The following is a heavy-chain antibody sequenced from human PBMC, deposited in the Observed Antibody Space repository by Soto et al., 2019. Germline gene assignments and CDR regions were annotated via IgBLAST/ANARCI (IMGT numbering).Heavy chain of an antibody. J-gene: IGHJ6*02. CDR2: IYYSGST. CDR1: GGSISSSSYY. CDR3: ARQSYYYGSGSYSPYYYYGMDV. Sequence: SETLSLTCTVSGGSISSSSYYWGWIRQPPGKGLEWIGSIYYSGSTYYNPSLKSRVTISVDTSKNQFSLKLSSVTAADTAVYYCARQSYYYGSGSYSPYYYYGMDVWGQGTTVTVSS. D-gene: IGHD3-10*01. V-gene: IGHV4-39*01.